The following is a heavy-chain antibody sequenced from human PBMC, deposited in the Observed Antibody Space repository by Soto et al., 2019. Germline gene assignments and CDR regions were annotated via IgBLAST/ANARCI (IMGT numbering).Heavy chain of an antibody. Sequence: GGSLRLSCIASGFTFSYFEMNWVRQAPGKGLERVAFISHTGRSIHYPDSVRGRFTISRDNAKSSLYLHMTSLRAEDTGVYYCARDTGRASADLWGPGTLVTVSS. V-gene: IGHV3-48*03. J-gene: IGHJ5*02. CDR1: GFTFSYFE. D-gene: IGHD6-13*01. CDR2: ISHTGRSI. CDR3: ARDTGRASADL.